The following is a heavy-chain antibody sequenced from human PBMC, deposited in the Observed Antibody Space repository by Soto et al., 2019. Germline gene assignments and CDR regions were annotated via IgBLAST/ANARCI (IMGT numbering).Heavy chain of an antibody. Sequence: GGSLRLSCAASGFNFDTYMMSRFTMSWVSQAPGKGMAWVSSTSGNGGKTYYADSLKCRFTISRDNSKNTLYLEMNSLSGEDTAFYYCAKDRGGFAGGWEYFDYWGQGALVTVSS. CDR1: GFNFDTYMMSRFT. CDR2: TSGNGGKT. D-gene: IGHD6-19*01. CDR3: AKDRGGFAGGWEYFDY. J-gene: IGHJ4*02. V-gene: IGHV3-23*01.